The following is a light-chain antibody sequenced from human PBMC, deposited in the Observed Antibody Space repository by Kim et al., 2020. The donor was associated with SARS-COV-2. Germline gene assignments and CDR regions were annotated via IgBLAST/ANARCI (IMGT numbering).Light chain of an antibody. CDR2: KTS. CDR1: QSLSSW. Sequence: ESVGDRVTLTCRASQSLSSWLVWYQQKPGKAPNLLISKTSTLESGVPSRFSCSGSGTEFTLTISSLQPDDFAIYYCQQYRSYPWTFGQGTKVDIK. V-gene: IGKV1-5*03. J-gene: IGKJ1*01. CDR3: QQYRSYPWT.